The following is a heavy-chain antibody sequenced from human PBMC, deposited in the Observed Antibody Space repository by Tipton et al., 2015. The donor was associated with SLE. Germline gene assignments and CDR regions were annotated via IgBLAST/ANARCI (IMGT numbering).Heavy chain of an antibody. CDR1: GGSISPYY. CDR3: ARGPDYSNYYFYRMDV. Sequence: TLSLTCTVSGGSISPYYWTWIRQPPGKGLEWIGYIYYTGRAINNPSLKSRVTISLDTSTNQVSLRLTSVTAADTAMYYCARGPDYSNYYFYRMDVWGRGTTVTVSS. CDR2: IYYTGRA. J-gene: IGHJ6*02. D-gene: IGHD4-11*01. V-gene: IGHV4-59*12.